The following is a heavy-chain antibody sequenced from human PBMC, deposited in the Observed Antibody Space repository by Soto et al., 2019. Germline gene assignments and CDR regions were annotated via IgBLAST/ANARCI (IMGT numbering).Heavy chain of an antibody. CDR3: ARGLQGFDY. D-gene: IGHD4-4*01. CDR1: GFTFSIYG. V-gene: IGHV3-33*01. J-gene: IGHJ4*02. CDR2: IWNDGSIQ. Sequence: GESLKISCAASGFTFSIYGMHWVRQAPGKGLEWVAVIWNDGSIQYYVDSVKGRFTISRDNSKNTLYLQMNSLRAEDTAVYYCARGLQGFDYWGQGTLVTVSS.